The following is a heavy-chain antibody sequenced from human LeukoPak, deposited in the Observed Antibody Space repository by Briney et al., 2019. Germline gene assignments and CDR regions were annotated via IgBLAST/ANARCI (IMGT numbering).Heavy chain of an antibody. Sequence: SETLSLTCTVSGGSISSYYWSWIRQPPGKGLEWIGEINHSGSTNYNPSLKSRVTISVDTSKNQFSLKLSSVTAADTAVYYCARAYYDFWSGYYSQYPYYFDYWGQGTLVTVSS. CDR3: ARAYYDFWSGYYSQYPYYFDY. CDR1: GGSISSYY. CDR2: INHSGST. J-gene: IGHJ4*02. D-gene: IGHD3-3*01. V-gene: IGHV4-34*01.